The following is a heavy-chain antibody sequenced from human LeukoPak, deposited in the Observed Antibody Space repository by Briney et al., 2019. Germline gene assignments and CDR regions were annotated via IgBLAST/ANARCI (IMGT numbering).Heavy chain of an antibody. CDR3: ARVQDYGDYPDY. CDR2: INPNSGGT. D-gene: IGHD4-17*01. V-gene: IGHV1-2*02. CDR1: GYTFTGYY. J-gene: IGHJ4*02. Sequence: ASVKVSCKASGYTFTGYYLHWVRQAPGQGLEGMGWINPNSGGTNYAQKFQGRVTMTRDTSISTAYMELSRLRSDDTAVYYCARVQDYGDYPDYWGQGTLVTVSS.